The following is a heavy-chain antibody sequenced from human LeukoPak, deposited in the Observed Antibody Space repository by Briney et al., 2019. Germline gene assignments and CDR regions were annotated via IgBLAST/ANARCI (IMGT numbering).Heavy chain of an antibody. V-gene: IGHV3-7*04. Sequence: GGSLRLSCAASGFSFSSHWMSWVRQAPGKGLGWVTSTKQDGTGKYYVDSVKGRFTISRDNDKNSLYLQMNSLRAEDTAVYYCARAWQNGFDIWAQGTMVTVSS. CDR3: ARAWQNGFDI. CDR1: GFSFSSHW. J-gene: IGHJ3*02. D-gene: IGHD5-12*01. CDR2: TKQDGTGK.